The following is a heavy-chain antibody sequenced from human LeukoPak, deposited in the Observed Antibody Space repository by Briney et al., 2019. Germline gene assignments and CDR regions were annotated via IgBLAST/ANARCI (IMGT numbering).Heavy chain of an antibody. CDR2: ISGSGANT. V-gene: IGHV3-23*01. J-gene: IGHJ4*02. CDR3: ATQASIQLWLLYYDY. CDR1: GFTFSSYA. Sequence: PGGSLRLSCTASGFTFSSYAMSWVRQAPGKELEWVSAISGSGANTYYADSVKGRFTISRDNSKNTLYLQMNSLRAEDTAVYYCATQASIQLWLLYYDYWGQGTLVTVSS. D-gene: IGHD5-18*01.